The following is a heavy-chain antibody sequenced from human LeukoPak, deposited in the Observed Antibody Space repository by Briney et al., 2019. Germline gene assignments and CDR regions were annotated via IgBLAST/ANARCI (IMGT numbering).Heavy chain of an antibody. V-gene: IGHV3-23*01. D-gene: IGHD3-10*01. Sequence: GGSLRLSCAASGFTFSSFAMSWVRQAPGKGLEGVSSISDSGGNTYDADSVKGRFTVSRDNSKNTLYLQMNSLRVEDTAIYYCAKLGNFGSGSYSDWGQGTLVTVSS. CDR1: GFTFSSFA. J-gene: IGHJ4*02. CDR3: AKLGNFGSGSYSD. CDR2: ISDSGGNT.